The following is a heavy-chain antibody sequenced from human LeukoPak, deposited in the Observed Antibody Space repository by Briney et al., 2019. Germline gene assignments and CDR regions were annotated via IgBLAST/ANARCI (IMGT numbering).Heavy chain of an antibody. CDR2: ISDSVGRT. Sequence: GGSLRLSCAASGFTFSSHAMSWVRQAPGKGLEWVSSISDSVGRTYYADSVKGRFTISRDSSKNTLYLQMNSLRAEDTALYYCAKDLYYFDSWGQGTLVTVSS. V-gene: IGHV3-23*01. CDR1: GFTFSSHA. CDR3: AKDLYYFDS. J-gene: IGHJ4*02.